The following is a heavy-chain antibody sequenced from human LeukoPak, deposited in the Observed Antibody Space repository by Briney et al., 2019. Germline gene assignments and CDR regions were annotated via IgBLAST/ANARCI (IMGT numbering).Heavy chain of an antibody. CDR2: ISDSGGNT. Sequence: PGGSLRLSCAASTFTFSRYAMAWVRQAPGKGLEWVAGISDSGGNTKYADSVKGRFTISRDNPKNTLYLQMNSLRAEDTAVYFCAKRGVVIRVILVGFHKEAYYFESWGQGALVTVSS. CDR3: AKRGVVIRVILVGFHKEAYYFES. J-gene: IGHJ4*02. V-gene: IGHV3-23*01. D-gene: IGHD3/OR15-3a*01. CDR1: TFTFSRYA.